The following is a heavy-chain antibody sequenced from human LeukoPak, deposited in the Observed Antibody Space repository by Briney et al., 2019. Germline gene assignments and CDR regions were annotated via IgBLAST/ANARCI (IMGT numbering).Heavy chain of an antibody. CDR3: ARYYDVWSGYYSYWYFDL. V-gene: IGHV4-4*07. D-gene: IGHD3-3*01. J-gene: IGHJ2*01. CDR2: IYTSGST. Sequence: SETLSLTCTVSGGSISSYYWSWIRQPAGKGLEWIGRIYTSGSTNYNPSLKSQVTMSVDTSKTQFSLKLSSVTAADTAVYYCARYYDVWSGYYSYWYFDLWGRGTLVTVSS. CDR1: GGSISSYY.